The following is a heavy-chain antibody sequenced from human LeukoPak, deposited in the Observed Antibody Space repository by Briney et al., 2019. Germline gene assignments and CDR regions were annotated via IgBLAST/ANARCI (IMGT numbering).Heavy chain of an antibody. CDR3: AKDGPGEWLRPQSFDY. J-gene: IGHJ4*02. Sequence: GGSLRLSCAASGFTFSSYAMSWVRQAPGKGLEWVSAISGGGGSTYYADSVKGRFTISRDNSKNTLYLQMNSLRAEDTAVYYCAKDGPGEWLRPQSFDYWGQGTLVTVSS. CDR2: ISGGGGST. V-gene: IGHV3-23*01. D-gene: IGHD5-12*01. CDR1: GFTFSSYA.